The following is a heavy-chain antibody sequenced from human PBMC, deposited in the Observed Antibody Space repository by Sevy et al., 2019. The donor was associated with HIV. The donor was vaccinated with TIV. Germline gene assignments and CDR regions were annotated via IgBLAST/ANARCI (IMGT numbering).Heavy chain of an antibody. Sequence: GGSLRLSCAASGFTFNTYTMNWVRQAPGEGLEWVSSISSSGNYIYYADSVKGRFTITRDNAKNSLFLRMNNLGAEDTAVYYCARPYGSGSWEAFDIWGQRTMVTVSS. J-gene: IGHJ3*02. D-gene: IGHD3-10*01. CDR3: ARPYGSGSWEAFDI. CDR2: ISSSGNYI. CDR1: GFTFNTYT. V-gene: IGHV3-21*01.